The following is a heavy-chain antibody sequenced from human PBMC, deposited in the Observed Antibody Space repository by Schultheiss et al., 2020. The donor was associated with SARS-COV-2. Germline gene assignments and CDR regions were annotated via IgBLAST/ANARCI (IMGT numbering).Heavy chain of an antibody. V-gene: IGHV1-18*01. D-gene: IGHD6-13*01. Sequence: ASVKVSCKASGYTFTSYGISWVRQAPGQGLEWMGWISAYNGNTNYAQKLQGRVTMTTDTSTSTAYMELRSLRSDDTAVYYCGTGGYSSSWYAYYGMDVWGQGTTVTVSS. CDR1: GYTFTSYG. CDR3: GTGGYSSSWYAYYGMDV. J-gene: IGHJ6*02. CDR2: ISAYNGNT.